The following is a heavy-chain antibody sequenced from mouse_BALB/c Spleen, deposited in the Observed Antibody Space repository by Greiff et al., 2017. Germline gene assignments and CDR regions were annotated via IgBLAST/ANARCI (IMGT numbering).Heavy chain of an antibody. J-gene: IGHJ3*01. CDR1: GYTFTDYN. CDR2: IYPYNGGT. D-gene: IGHD2-4*01. V-gene: IGHV1S29*02. CDR3: ALYDYDNAWFAY. Sequence: EVQLQESGPELVKPGASVKISCKASGYTFTDYNMHWVKQSHGKSLEWIGYIYPYNGGTGYNQKFKSKATLTVDNSSSTAYMELRSLTSEDSAVYYCALYDYDNAWFAYWGQGTLVTVSA.